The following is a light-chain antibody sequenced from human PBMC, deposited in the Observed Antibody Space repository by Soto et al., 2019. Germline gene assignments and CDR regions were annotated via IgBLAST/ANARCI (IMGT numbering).Light chain of an antibody. Sequence: AIQMTQSPSTLSASVGDRVTITCRASQGIGNELGWYQQKPGRDPKILIYSASTLHNAAPSSFSGSGSGTDFTLTISSLQPDDFATYYCLQDYNYPFTFGQGTKLEIK. CDR2: SAS. V-gene: IGKV1-6*01. CDR1: QGIGNE. CDR3: LQDYNYPFT. J-gene: IGKJ2*01.